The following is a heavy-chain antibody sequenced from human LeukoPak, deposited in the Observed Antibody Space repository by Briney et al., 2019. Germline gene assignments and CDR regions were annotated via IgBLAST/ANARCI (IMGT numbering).Heavy chain of an antibody. V-gene: IGHV4-39*01. CDR3: ARMQQLVMDIDY. Sequence: SETLSLTCTVSGASISSSSYYWGWIRQPPGKGLEWIGSIYYSGSTYYNPPLKSRVTISVDTSKNQFSLKLSSVTAADTAVYYCARMQQLVMDIDYWGQGTLVTVSS. CDR2: IYYSGST. D-gene: IGHD6-6*01. CDR1: GASISSSSYY. J-gene: IGHJ4*02.